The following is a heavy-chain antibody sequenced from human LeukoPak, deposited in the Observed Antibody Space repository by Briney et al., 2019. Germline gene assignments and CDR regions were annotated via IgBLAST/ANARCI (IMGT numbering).Heavy chain of an antibody. J-gene: IGHJ3*02. CDR3: AKLHYYDSSGPGPFDI. CDR1: GFTFSSYS. Sequence: GGSLRLSCAASGFTFSSYSMNWVRQAPGKGLEWVSSISSSSSYIYYADSVKGRFTISRDNSKNTLYLQMNSLRAEDTAVYYCAKLHYYDSSGPGPFDIWGQGTMVTVSS. D-gene: IGHD3-22*01. V-gene: IGHV3-21*01. CDR2: ISSSSSYI.